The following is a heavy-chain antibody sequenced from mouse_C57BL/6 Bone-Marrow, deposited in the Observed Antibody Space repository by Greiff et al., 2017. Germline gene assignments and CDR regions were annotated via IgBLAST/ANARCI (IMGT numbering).Heavy chain of an antibody. J-gene: IGHJ2*01. D-gene: IGHD2-4*01. CDR2: IWRGGST. V-gene: IGHV2-5*01. Sequence: QVQLQQSGPGLVQPSQSLSITCTVSGFSLTSYGVHWVRQSPGKGLEWLGVIWRGGSTDYNAAFMSSLSLTKDNSKSQVFFKMNSLQADDTAIYYWALGDYDGSFPSAGPLYFDYWGQGTTLTVSS. CDR1: GFSLTSYG. CDR3: ALGDYDGSFPSAGPLYFDY.